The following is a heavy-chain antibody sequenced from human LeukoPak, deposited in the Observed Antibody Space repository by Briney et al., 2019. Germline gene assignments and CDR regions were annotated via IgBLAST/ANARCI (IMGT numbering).Heavy chain of an antibody. CDR1: GITFDDYS. V-gene: IGHV3-49*04. CDR2: IRPTSHGSTT. J-gene: IGHJ4*02. CDR3: SSRRFGDFVAGYY. Sequence: GRPLRLSCTASGITFDDYSVSWVRQAPGKGLEWVSFIRPTSHGSTTDFAASVKGRFSISKDDSKTVAYLQMNSLETEDTAVYYCSSRRFGDFVAGYYWGQGTLVTVSS. D-gene: IGHD3-10*01.